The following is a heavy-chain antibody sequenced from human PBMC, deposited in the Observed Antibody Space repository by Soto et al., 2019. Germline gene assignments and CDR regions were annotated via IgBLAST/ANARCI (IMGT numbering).Heavy chain of an antibody. D-gene: IGHD2-15*01. CDR1: GGSFSCYY. J-gene: IGHJ4*02. V-gene: IGHV4-34*01. CDR2: INHSGST. CDR3: ARPLGGY. Sequence: SETLSLTCAVYGGSFSCYYWSWIRQPPGKGLEWIGEINHSGSTNYNPSLKSRVTISVDTSKNQFSLKLSSVTAADTAVYYCARPLGGYWGQGTLVTVSS.